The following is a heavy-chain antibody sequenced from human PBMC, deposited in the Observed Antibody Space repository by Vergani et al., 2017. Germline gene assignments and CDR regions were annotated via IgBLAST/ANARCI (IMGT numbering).Heavy chain of an antibody. CDR2: INHSGSN. CDR3: ARAPLKRGGYQGFDY. V-gene: IGHV4-39*07. CDR1: GGSISSSSYY. D-gene: IGHD3-22*01. Sequence: QLQLQESGPGLVKPSETLSLTCTVSGGSISSSSYYWSWIRQPPGKGLEWIGEINHSGSNNYNPSLKSRVTISVDTSTNQFSLKLSSVTAADTAVYYCARAPLKRGGYQGFDYWGQGTLVTVSS. J-gene: IGHJ4*02.